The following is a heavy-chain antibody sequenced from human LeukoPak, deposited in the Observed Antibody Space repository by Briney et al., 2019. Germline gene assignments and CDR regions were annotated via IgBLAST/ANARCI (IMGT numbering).Heavy chain of an antibody. V-gene: IGHV1-18*01. Sequence: WASVKVSCKASGYTFTSHGITWVRQAPGQGLEWMGWISAYNGNANYAQKLQGRVTMTRDTSTSTAYMELRSLKSDDTAVYYCARGFQSFGELFDCFDYWCQGPLVTVS. D-gene: IGHD3-10*01. CDR1: GYTFTSHG. CDR2: ISAYNGNA. J-gene: IGHJ4*02. CDR3: ARGFQSFGELFDCFDY.